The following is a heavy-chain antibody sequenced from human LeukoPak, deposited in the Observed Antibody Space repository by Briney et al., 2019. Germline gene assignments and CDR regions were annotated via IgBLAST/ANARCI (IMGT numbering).Heavy chain of an antibody. Sequence: SETLSLTCAVYGGSFSGYYWSWIRQPPGKGLEWIGEINHSGSTNYNPSLKSRVTISVDTSKNQFSLKLSSVTAADTAVYYCARSTGLRFVDYWGQGTLVTVSS. V-gene: IGHV4-34*01. CDR3: ARSTGLRFVDY. CDR1: GGSFSGYY. J-gene: IGHJ4*02. CDR2: INHSGST. D-gene: IGHD3-10*01.